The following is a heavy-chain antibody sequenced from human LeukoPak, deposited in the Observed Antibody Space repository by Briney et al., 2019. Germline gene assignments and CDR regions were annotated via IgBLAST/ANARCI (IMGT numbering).Heavy chain of an antibody. D-gene: IGHD4-23*01. CDR3: AINPVGDY. CDR1: GFTVSSDA. Sequence: GGSLRLSCAASGFTVSSDAMSGVRQGPGKGLEWVSAISGSGGSTYYADSVKGRFTISRDNSKNTLYLQMNSLRAEDTAVYYCAINPVGDYWGQGTLVTVSS. CDR2: ISGSGGST. V-gene: IGHV3-23*01. J-gene: IGHJ4*02.